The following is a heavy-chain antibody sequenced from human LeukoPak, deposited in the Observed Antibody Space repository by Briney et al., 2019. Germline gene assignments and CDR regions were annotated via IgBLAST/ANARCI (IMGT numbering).Heavy chain of an antibody. CDR3: GRVGSICSVPYFDY. V-gene: IGHV3-11*01. D-gene: IGHD3-3*02. Sequence: GGSLRLSCAASGFTFSDYYMSWIRQAPGKGLEWVSYISSSGSTINCADSVKGRFTISRDNAKNSLYLQMNSLRAEATAVYYCGRVGSICSVPYFDYWGQGTLVTVPS. CDR2: ISSSGSTI. CDR1: GFTFSDYY. J-gene: IGHJ4*02.